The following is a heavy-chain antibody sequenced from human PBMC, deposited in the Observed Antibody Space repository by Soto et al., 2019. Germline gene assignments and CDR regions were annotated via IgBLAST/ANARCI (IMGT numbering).Heavy chain of an antibody. D-gene: IGHD4-17*01. Sequence: GGSLRPSCAASGFAFNSHAMNWVRQAPGKGLEWVSLINGRGDSTYYADSVKGRFTISRDNSKNTLYLRMNSMRDEDTAVYYCVKDYGDYEGFDYWGQGT. CDR2: INGRGDST. V-gene: IGHV3-23*01. CDR3: VKDYGDYEGFDY. J-gene: IGHJ4*02. CDR1: GFAFNSHA.